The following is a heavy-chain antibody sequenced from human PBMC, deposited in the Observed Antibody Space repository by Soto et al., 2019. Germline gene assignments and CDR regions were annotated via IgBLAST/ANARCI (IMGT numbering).Heavy chain of an antibody. CDR1: GCSLISYG. D-gene: IGHD2-21*02. V-gene: IGHV3-30*18. J-gene: IGHJ6*02. CDR3: AKDQNRVGCIDVLVTANYGMGV. CDR2: ISYDGSSK. Sequence: SLRRSCVASGCSLISYGMHWVRKAPGKGLEWVAVISYDGSSKYYADSVKGRFTISRHNSKNTLYLQMNSLRAEDTAVYYCAKDQNRVGCIDVLVTANYGMGVWAPGSTFMVSS.